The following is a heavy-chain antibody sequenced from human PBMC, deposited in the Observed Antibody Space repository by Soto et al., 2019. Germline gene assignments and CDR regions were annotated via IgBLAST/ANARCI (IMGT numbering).Heavy chain of an antibody. D-gene: IGHD2-15*01. V-gene: IGHV3-74*01. Sequence: EVQLVESGGGLVQPGGSLRLSCAASGFTFGNYWMYWVRQAPGKGLVWVSRINSDGSVSSYADSVKGRLTISRDNVKNPLYLQMDSLRVEDTAVYYCARGDCVGGTCYSLAGSFYYDMDVWGKGTTVTVFS. CDR3: ARGDCVGGTCYSLAGSFYYDMDV. CDR1: GFTFGNYW. J-gene: IGHJ6*03. CDR2: INSDGSVS.